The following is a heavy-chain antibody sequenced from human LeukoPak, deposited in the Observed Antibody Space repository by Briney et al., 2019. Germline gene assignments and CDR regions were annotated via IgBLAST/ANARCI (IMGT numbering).Heavy chain of an antibody. CDR3: ARVPYDSSGYYYFDY. Sequence: SETLSLTCTVSGGSISSYYWSWIPQPPGKGLEWIGYIYYSGSTNYNPSLKSRVTISVDASKNQFSLKLSSVTAADTAVYYCARVPYDSSGYYYFDYWGQGTLVTVSS. CDR2: IYYSGST. V-gene: IGHV4-59*01. CDR1: GGSISSYY. D-gene: IGHD3-22*01. J-gene: IGHJ4*02.